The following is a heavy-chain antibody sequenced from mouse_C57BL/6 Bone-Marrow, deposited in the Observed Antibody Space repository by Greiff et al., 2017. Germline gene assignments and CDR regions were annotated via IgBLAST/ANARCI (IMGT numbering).Heavy chain of an antibody. CDR3: ARHEADYDYDAFSWLAY. CDR2: ITNGGGST. CDR1: GFTFSDYY. V-gene: IGHV5-12*01. D-gene: IGHD2-4*01. J-gene: IGHJ3*01. Sequence: EVKLMESGGGLVQPGGSLKLSCAASGFTFSDYYMYWVRQTPEKRLEWVAYITNGGGSTYYPDTVKGRFTFSTDNAKNTLYMQMSRLKSEDTAMDYCARHEADYDYDAFSWLAYWGQGTLVTVSA.